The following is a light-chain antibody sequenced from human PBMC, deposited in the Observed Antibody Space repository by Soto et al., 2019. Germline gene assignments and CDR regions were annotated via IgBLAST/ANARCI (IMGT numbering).Light chain of an antibody. CDR1: QSVSSN. Sequence: EIEMTQSPATLSVSPGERATLSCRASQSVSSNLAWYQQKPGQAPRLLIYGASTRATGIPARFSGSGSGTDFTLTITRLEPEDFAVYYCQYYGNSPLAFGQGTKVDIK. J-gene: IGKJ1*01. CDR2: GAS. CDR3: QYYGNSPLA. V-gene: IGKV3-15*01.